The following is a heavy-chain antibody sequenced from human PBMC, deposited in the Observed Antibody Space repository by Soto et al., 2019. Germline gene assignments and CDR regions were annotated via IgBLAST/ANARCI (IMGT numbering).Heavy chain of an antibody. CDR2: IWYDGSNK. D-gene: IGHD5-18*01. J-gene: IGHJ4*02. CDR3: ARDTAMADGFDY. Sequence: QVQLVESGGGVVQPGRSLRLSCAASGFTFSSYGMHWVRQAPGKGLEWVAVIWYDGSNKYYADSVKGRFTISRDNSKNTLYLQMNSLRAEDTPVYYCARDTAMADGFDYWGQGTLVTVSS. CDR1: GFTFSSYG. V-gene: IGHV3-33*01.